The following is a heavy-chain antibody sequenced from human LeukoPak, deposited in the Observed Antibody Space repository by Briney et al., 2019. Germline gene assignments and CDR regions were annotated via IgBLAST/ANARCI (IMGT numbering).Heavy chain of an antibody. CDR2: INPNSGDT. V-gene: IGHV1-2*02. CDR1: GYIFTGYY. Sequence: ASMKVSCKASGYIFTGYYIHWVRQAPGQGLEWMGWINPNSGDTKYAQKFQGRVTMTRDTSISTAHMELSRLTSDDTAVYYCARGGGVAVAGSFYWGQGTLVTVSS. CDR3: ARGGGVAVAGSFY. D-gene: IGHD6-19*01. J-gene: IGHJ4*02.